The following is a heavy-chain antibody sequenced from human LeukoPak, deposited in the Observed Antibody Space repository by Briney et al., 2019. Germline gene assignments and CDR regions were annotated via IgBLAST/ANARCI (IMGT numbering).Heavy chain of an antibody. CDR3: ASGHHGYGDYDPY. V-gene: IGHV1-69*04. D-gene: IGHD4-17*01. CDR1: GGTFSSYA. CDR2: IIPILGIA. J-gene: IGHJ4*02. Sequence: SVKVSCKASGGTFSSYAISWVRQAPGQGLEWMGRIIPILGIANYAQKFQGRVTITADKSTSTAYMELSSLRSEDTAVYYCASGHHGYGDYDPYWGQGTLVTVSS.